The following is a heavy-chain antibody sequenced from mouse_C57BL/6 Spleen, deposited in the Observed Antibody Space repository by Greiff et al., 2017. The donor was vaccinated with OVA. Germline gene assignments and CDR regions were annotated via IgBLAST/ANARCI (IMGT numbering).Heavy chain of an antibody. CDR3: ARNYYGSSWYFDV. Sequence: QVQLQQPGAELVKPGASVTLSCKASGYTFTSYWMHWVKQRPGQGLEWIGMIPPNSGSTNYNAKLKSKATLTVDTSSSTTYMQLSSLTSDDSAVYYCARNYYGSSWYFDVWGRDHGHRLL. D-gene: IGHD1-1*01. V-gene: IGHV1-64*01. CDR2: IPPNSGST. J-gene: IGHJ1*01. CDR1: GYTFTSYW.